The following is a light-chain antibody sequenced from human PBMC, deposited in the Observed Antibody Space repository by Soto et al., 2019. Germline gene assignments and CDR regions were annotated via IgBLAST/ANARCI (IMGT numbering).Light chain of an antibody. J-gene: IGKJ4*01. CDR2: AAS. V-gene: IGKV1-12*01. Sequence: DIQMTQSPSSVSASVGDRVTITCRASQGITKWLAWYQQKPGQAPKLLIYAASTLQSGVPSRFSGSGSGTGFTLTISSLQPEDFATYYCQQADSFPLTFGGGTVVEMK. CDR1: QGITKW. CDR3: QQADSFPLT.